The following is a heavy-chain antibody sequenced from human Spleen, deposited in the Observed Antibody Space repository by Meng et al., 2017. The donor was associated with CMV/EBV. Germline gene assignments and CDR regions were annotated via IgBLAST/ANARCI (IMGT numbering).Heavy chain of an antibody. CDR2: INHSGST. CDR1: GGSFSGYY. V-gene: IGHV4-34*01. J-gene: IGHJ5*02. CDR3: ARGRAPPLIAARRGWFDP. D-gene: IGHD6-6*01. Sequence: QVQLQQWGARRFTPSETLSLTCAVYGGSFSGYYWSWIRQPPGKGLEWIGEINHSGSTNYNPSLKSRVTISVDTSKNQFSLKLSSVTAADTAVYYCARGRAPPLIAARRGWFDPWGQGTLVTVSS.